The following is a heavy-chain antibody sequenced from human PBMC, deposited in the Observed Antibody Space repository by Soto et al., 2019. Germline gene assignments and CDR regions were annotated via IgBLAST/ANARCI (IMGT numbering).Heavy chain of an antibody. D-gene: IGHD1-26*01. CDR3: ARVSYGLVWDPYYYYGMDV. V-gene: IGHV4-4*07. CDR2: IYTSGST. CDR1: GGSISSYY. J-gene: IGHJ6*02. Sequence: QVQLQESGPGLVKPSETLSLTCTASGGSISSYYWSWIRQPAGKGLEWIGRIYTSGSTNYNPSLKSRDTMSVDTSENQFSLKLSAVTAADTAVYYCARVSYGLVWDPYYYYGMDVWGQGTTVTVSS.